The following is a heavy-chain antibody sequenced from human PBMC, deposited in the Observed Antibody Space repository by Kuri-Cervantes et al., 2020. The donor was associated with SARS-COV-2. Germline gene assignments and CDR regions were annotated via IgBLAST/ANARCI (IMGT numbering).Heavy chain of an antibody. CDR2: ISYDGSNK. V-gene: IGHV3-30*18. CDR1: GFTFSSYG. D-gene: IGHD6-13*01. J-gene: IGHJ6*02. Sequence: LSLTCAASGFTFSSYGMHWVRQAPGKGLEWVAVISYDGSNKYYADSVKGRFTISRDNSKNTLYLQMNSLRAEDTAVYYCAKGSYSSPLDYYYGMDVWGQGTTVTVSS. CDR3: AKGSYSSPLDYYYGMDV.